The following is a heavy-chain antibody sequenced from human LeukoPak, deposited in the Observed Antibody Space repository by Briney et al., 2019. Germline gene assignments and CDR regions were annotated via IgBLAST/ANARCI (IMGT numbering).Heavy chain of an antibody. J-gene: IGHJ4*02. D-gene: IGHD3-22*01. CDR1: GFTFSDYY. Sequence: PGGSLRLSCAVSGFTFSDYYMSWIRQAPGKGLEWVSYISSGGSTISHADSVKGRFTISRDNSRKTLYLQMSSLRAEDTAVYYCAKALNYYDSSGSYYGNDYWGQGTLVTVSS. CDR2: ISSGGSTI. V-gene: IGHV3-11*01. CDR3: AKALNYYDSSGSYYGNDY.